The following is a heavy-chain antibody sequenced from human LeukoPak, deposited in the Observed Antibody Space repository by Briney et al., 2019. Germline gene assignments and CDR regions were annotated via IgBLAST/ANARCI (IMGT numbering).Heavy chain of an antibody. CDR3: ARVVAAYYMDV. CDR1: GGSISSSSYY. Sequence: PSETLSLTCTVSGGSISSSSYYWGWIRQPPGKGLEWIGSIYYSGSTYYNPSLKSRVTISVDTSKNQFSLKLSSVTAADTAVYYCARVVAAYYMDVWGKGTTVTVSS. J-gene: IGHJ6*03. CDR2: IYYSGST. V-gene: IGHV4-39*07. D-gene: IGHD6-13*01.